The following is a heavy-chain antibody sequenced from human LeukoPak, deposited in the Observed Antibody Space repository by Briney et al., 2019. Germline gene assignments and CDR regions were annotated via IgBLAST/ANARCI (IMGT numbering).Heavy chain of an antibody. Sequence: GGSLRLSCAASGFTFSSCEMNWVRQAPGKGLEWVSYISSSGSTIYYADSVKGRFTISRDNAKNSLYLQMNSLRAEDTAVYYCAKDLGVPMVRGVTTWGQGTLVTVSS. CDR2: ISSSGSTI. CDR1: GFTFSSCE. D-gene: IGHD3-10*01. CDR3: AKDLGVPMVRGVTT. V-gene: IGHV3-48*03. J-gene: IGHJ5*02.